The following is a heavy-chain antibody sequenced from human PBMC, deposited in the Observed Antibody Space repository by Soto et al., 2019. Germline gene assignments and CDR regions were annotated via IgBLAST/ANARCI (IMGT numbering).Heavy chain of an antibody. V-gene: IGHV1-24*01. CDR3: ATLSNDFWSGPNNWFDP. Sequence: ASVKVSCKVSGYALTELSMHWVRQAPGKGLEWMGGFDPEDGETIYAQKFQGRVTMTEDTSTDTAYMELSSLRSEDTAVYYCATLSNDFWSGPNNWFDPWGQGTLVTVSS. CDR1: GYALTELS. D-gene: IGHD3-3*01. CDR2: FDPEDGET. J-gene: IGHJ5*02.